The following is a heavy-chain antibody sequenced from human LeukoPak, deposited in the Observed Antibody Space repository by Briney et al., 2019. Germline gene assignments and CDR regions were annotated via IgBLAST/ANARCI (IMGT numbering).Heavy chain of an antibody. J-gene: IGHJ5*02. CDR1: GSTFSSFA. CDR3: VRGGPSTWS. Sequence: GGSLRLSCAASGSTFSSFAMSWVRQAPGKGPVWVSRINDDGSDTTYADSVKGRFTISRDDAKNMLFLQMNSLRAEDTAVYYCVRGGPSTWSWGQGTLVTVSS. D-gene: IGHD2-15*01. V-gene: IGHV3-74*01. CDR2: INDDGSDT.